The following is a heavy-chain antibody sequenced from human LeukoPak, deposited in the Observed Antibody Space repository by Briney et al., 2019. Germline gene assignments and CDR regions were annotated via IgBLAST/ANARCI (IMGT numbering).Heavy chain of an antibody. CDR2: ISAYNGNT. CDR3: ARDARVATSDSWFDP. Sequence: GASAKVSCKASGGTFSSYAISWVRQAPGQGLEWMGWISAYNGNTNYAQKLQGRVTMTTDTSTSTAYMELRSLRSDDTAVYYCARDARVATSDSWFDPWGQGTLVTVSS. J-gene: IGHJ5*02. D-gene: IGHD5-12*01. V-gene: IGHV1-18*01. CDR1: GGTFSSYA.